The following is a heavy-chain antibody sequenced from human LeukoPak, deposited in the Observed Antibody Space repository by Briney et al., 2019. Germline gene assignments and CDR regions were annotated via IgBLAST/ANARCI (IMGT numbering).Heavy chain of an antibody. Sequence: SETLSLTCIVSGGSISSYYWNWIRQPPGKGLEWIGYISYSGSTNYNPSLKSRVTISVDTSKHQFSLKLSSVTAADTAVYYCARGYSYVYFDYWGQGTLVTVSS. D-gene: IGHD5-18*01. CDR3: ARGYSYVYFDY. V-gene: IGHV4-59*01. CDR2: ISYSGST. CDR1: GGSISSYY. J-gene: IGHJ4*02.